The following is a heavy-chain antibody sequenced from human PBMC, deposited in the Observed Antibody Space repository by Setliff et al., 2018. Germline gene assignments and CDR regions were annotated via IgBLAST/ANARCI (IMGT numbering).Heavy chain of an antibody. CDR1: GTTFNSHA. CDR2: MNPNSGNT. CDR3: ARDLIDPDYGDYLSFYYYGMDV. Sequence: ASVKVSCKTSGTTFNSHAINWVRQATGQGLEWMGWMNPNSGNTGYAQKFQGRVTMTRNTSISTAYMELSSLRSEDTAVYYCARDLIDPDYGDYLSFYYYGMDVWGQGTTVTVSS. J-gene: IGHJ6*02. D-gene: IGHD4-17*01. V-gene: IGHV1-8*01.